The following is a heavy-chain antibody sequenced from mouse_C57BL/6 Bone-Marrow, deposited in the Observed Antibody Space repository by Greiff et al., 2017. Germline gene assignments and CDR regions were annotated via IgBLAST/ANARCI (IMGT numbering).Heavy chain of an antibody. CDR3: ARRYGSRGYFDV. D-gene: IGHD1-1*01. CDR2: INPGSGGT. Sequence: VQLQQSGAELVRPGTSVKVSCKASGYAFTNYLIEWVKQRPGQGLEWIGVINPGSGGTNYNEKVKGKATLTADKSSSTAYMQLRSLTSEDSAVYFCARRYGSRGYFDVWGTGTTVTVSS. CDR1: GYAFTNYL. V-gene: IGHV1-54*01. J-gene: IGHJ1*03.